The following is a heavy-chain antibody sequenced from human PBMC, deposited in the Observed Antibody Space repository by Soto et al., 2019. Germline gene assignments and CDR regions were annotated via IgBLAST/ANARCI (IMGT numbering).Heavy chain of an antibody. CDR3: AKAQHSDIAVVVAAPLLYFQH. V-gene: IGHV3-23*01. CDR1: GFTFSSHA. CDR2: ISGSGGST. D-gene: IGHD2-15*01. Sequence: LRLSCAASGFTFSSHAMSWVRQAPGKGLEWVSAISGSGGSTYYADSVKGRFTISRDNSKNTLYLQMNSLRAEDTAVYYCAKAQHSDIAVVVAAPLLYFQHWGQGTLVTVSS. J-gene: IGHJ1*01.